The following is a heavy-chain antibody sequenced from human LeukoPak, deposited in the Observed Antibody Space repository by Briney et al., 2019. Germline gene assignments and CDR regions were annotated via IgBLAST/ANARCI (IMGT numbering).Heavy chain of an antibody. Sequence: SQTLPLTCTVSGGSISSGSYYWSWIRQPAGKGLEWIGRIYTSGSANYNPSLKSRVTISVDTSKNQFSLRLSSVTAADTAVYYCARDGYYDSSGYGYWGQGTLVTVSS. D-gene: IGHD3-22*01. J-gene: IGHJ4*02. CDR1: GGSISSGSYY. CDR2: IYTSGSA. CDR3: ARDGYYDSSGYGY. V-gene: IGHV4-61*02.